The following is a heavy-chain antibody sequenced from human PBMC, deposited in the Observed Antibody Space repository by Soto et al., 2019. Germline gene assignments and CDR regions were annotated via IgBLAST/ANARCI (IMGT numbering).Heavy chain of an antibody. Sequence: GASVKVSCKASGYTFTSYAMRWVRQAPGQRLEWMGWINAGNGNTKYSQKFQGRVTITRDTSASTAYMELSSLRSEDTAVYYCARDRQQLNWFDPWGQGTSVTVSS. D-gene: IGHD6-13*01. CDR3: ARDRQQLNWFDP. V-gene: IGHV1-3*01. CDR1: GYTFTSYA. CDR2: INAGNGNT. J-gene: IGHJ5*02.